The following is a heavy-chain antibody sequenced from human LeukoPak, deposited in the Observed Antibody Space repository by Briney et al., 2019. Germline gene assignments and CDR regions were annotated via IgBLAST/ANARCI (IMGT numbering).Heavy chain of an antibody. CDR3: ARAPRIAAAGVDY. D-gene: IGHD6-13*01. CDR1: GFTFSSYS. Sequence: GGSLRLSCAASGFTFSSYSMNWVRQAPGKGLEWVSYISSSSSTIYYADSVKGRFTISRDNAKNSLYLQMNSLRAEDTAVYYCARAPRIAAAGVDYWGQGTLVTVSS. J-gene: IGHJ4*02. V-gene: IGHV3-48*01. CDR2: ISSSSSTI.